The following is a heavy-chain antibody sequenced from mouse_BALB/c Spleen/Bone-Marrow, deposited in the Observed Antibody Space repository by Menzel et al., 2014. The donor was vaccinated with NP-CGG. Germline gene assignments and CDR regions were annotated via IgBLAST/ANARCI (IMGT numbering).Heavy chain of an antibody. CDR2: IIPSNDVT. Sequence: EVQLQESGPELVKPGASVKMSCKASGYTFTSYVMHWVKQKPGQGLERIGYIIPSNDVTKYNEKFKGKATLTSDKSSSTAYMELSSLTSEDSAVYYCARKRGGAMDYWGPGTSVTVSS. J-gene: IGHJ4*01. CDR3: ARKRGGAMDY. CDR1: GYTFTSYV. V-gene: IGHV1-14*01.